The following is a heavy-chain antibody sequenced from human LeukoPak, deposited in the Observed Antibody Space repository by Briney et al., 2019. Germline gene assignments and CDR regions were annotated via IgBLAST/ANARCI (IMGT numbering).Heavy chain of an antibody. D-gene: IGHD1-1*01. Sequence: GGSLRLSCSASGFTFSSYAIQWVRQAPGKGLEYVSAISSNGGSIYYADSVKGRFTISRDNSKNTLYLQMSSLRAEDTAEYYCVPPPNELALHSWGQGTLVSVSS. CDR1: GFTFSSYA. V-gene: IGHV3-64D*06. CDR2: ISSNGGSI. J-gene: IGHJ4*02. CDR3: VPPPNELALHS.